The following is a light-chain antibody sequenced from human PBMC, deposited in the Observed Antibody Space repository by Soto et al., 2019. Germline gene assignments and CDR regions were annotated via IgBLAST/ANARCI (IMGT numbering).Light chain of an antibody. CDR2: GAS. Sequence: VMSQSPATLSVSPGERATVSCRASQSVSSKLAWYQQKPGQAPRLLIYGASTRATGIPARFSGSGSGTEFTLSISSLQPEDFGTYYCQQFKSYPITFGQGTRLEI. V-gene: IGKV3D-15*01. J-gene: IGKJ5*01. CDR1: QSVSSK. CDR3: QQFKSYPIT.